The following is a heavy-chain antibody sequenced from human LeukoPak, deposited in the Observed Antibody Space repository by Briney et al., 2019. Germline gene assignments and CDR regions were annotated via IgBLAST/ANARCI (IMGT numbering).Heavy chain of an antibody. CDR1: GFTFSSYA. CDR3: AKDRQRKQPRGFDS. CDR2: ISGSGGTT. V-gene: IGHV3-23*01. J-gene: IGHJ4*02. Sequence: GRSLRLSCAASGFTFSSYAMSWVRQAPGKGLEWVSAISGSGGTTYYADSVKGRFTISRDNSQNTLYLQVNSLRAEDTAVYYCAKDRQRKQPRGFDSWAREPWSSSPQ. D-gene: IGHD1-1*01.